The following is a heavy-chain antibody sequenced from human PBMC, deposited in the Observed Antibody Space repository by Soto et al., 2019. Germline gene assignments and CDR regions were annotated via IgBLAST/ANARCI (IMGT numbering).Heavy chain of an antibody. CDR2: IIPIFNAA. V-gene: IGHV1-69*06. CDR1: GGTFSTYA. D-gene: IGHD6-19*01. CDR3: ARQMVSSGWHYGNWFDP. J-gene: IGHJ5*02. Sequence: QEQLVQSGAEVKKPGSSVKVSCKVSGGTFSTYAISWVRQAPGQGLEWMGGIIPIFNAAKYAQKFQGRVTITADKSTSTANMKLSSLRSEETAVYYCARQMVSSGWHYGNWFDPWGQGTPVTVSS.